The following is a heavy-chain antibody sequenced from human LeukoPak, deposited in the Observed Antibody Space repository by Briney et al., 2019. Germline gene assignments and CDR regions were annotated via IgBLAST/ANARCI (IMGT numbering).Heavy chain of an antibody. Sequence: PGRSLRLSCAASGFTFSSYGMHWVRQAPGKGLEWVAVISYDGSNKYYVDSVKGRFTISRDNSKNTLYLQMNSLRAEDTAVYYCARGIWVAVAGFDYWGQGTLVTVSS. CDR3: ARGIWVAVAGFDY. CDR2: ISYDGSNK. CDR1: GFTFSSYG. D-gene: IGHD6-19*01. J-gene: IGHJ4*02. V-gene: IGHV3-30*03.